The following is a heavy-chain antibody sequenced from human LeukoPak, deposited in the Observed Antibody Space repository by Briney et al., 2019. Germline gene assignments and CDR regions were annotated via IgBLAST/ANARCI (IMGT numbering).Heavy chain of an antibody. CDR2: INHSGST. D-gene: IGHD3-10*01. Sequence: SETLSLTCAVYGGSFSGYYWSWIRQPPGKGLEWIGEINHSGSTNYNPSLKSRVTISVDTSKNQFSLKLSSVTAADTAVYYCAREVGGVYGPGMDVWGKGTTVTVSS. CDR3: AREVGGVYGPGMDV. CDR1: GGSFSGYY. J-gene: IGHJ6*03. V-gene: IGHV4-34*01.